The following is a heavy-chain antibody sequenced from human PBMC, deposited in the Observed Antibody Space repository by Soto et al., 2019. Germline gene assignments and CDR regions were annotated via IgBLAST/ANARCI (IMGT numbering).Heavy chain of an antibody. Sequence: EVQLVESGGGLVQPGESLTLSCAASGFTFSSYWMHWVRQAPGKGLVWVSRLKTDGRGTYYADSVQGRFTISRDNAKNTLSLQMDRLRVEDTAVYFCARGDGARLDGNGYRVRHWGQGTLVTVSS. CDR1: GFTFSSYW. V-gene: IGHV3-74*01. CDR3: ARGDGARLDGNGYRVRH. D-gene: IGHD5-18*01. CDR2: LKTDGRGT. J-gene: IGHJ4*02.